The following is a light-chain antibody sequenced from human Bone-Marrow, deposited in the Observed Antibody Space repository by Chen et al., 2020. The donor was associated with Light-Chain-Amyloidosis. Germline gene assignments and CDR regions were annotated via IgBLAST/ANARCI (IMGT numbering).Light chain of an antibody. Sequence: QSALTPPASVSGSPGQSNTISCTGTSSDIGTWNLVSWYQQHPGKAPKLLIYEDSYRPSEISDRFSGSKSGHTASLTISGLQADDEADYYCCSYAGRDTFVFGGGTRLTVL. V-gene: IGLV2-23*02. CDR1: SSDIGTWNL. J-gene: IGLJ2*01. CDR3: CSYAGRDTFV. CDR2: EDS.